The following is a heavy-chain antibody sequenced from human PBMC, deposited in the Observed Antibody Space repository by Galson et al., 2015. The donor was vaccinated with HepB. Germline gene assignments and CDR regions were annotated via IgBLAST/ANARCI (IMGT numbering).Heavy chain of an antibody. V-gene: IGHV4-4*07. CDR3: ASVSTTNYFDY. D-gene: IGHD2/OR15-2a*01. CDR1: GGSSSSYY. Sequence: ETLSLTCTVSGGSSSSYYWSWIRQPAGKGLEWIGHIYTSGSTNYNPSLKSRVTMSVDTSKNQFSLKLSSVTAADTAVYYCASVSTTNYFDYWGQGTLVTVSS. CDR2: IYTSGST. J-gene: IGHJ4*02.